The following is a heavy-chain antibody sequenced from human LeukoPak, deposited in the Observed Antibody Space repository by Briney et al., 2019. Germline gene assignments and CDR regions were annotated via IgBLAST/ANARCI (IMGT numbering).Heavy chain of an antibody. CDR3: AKEEAWIQPEYGMDV. CDR2: INGSGGRT. Sequence: GGSLKLSCAASGFTFNSYAMSWVRQAPGKGLEWVSDINGSGGRTYYADSVKGRFTISRDNSKNTLYPQMNSLRAEDTAVYYCAKEEAWIQPEYGMDVWGQGTTVTVSS. V-gene: IGHV3-23*01. CDR1: GFTFNSYA. D-gene: IGHD5-18*01. J-gene: IGHJ6*02.